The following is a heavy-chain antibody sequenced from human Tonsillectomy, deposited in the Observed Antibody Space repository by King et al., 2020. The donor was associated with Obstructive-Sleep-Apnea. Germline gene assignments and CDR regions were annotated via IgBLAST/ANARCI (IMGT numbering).Heavy chain of an antibody. Sequence: VQLVESGGGVVQPGKSLRLSCAASGFTFNDYGMHWVRQAPGKGLEGVAVISYDGSNAFYVDSVKGRYTISRDNSKNMLYLQMNSLRPEDTAVYYCAKDWYTALDLDSWGQGTLVIVSS. CDR3: AKDWYTALDLDS. D-gene: IGHD5-18*01. CDR2: ISYDGSNA. CDR1: GFTFNDYG. J-gene: IGHJ4*02. V-gene: IGHV3-30*18.